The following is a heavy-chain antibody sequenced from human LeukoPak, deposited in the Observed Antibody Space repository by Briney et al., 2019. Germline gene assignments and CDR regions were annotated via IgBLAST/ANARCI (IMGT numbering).Heavy chain of an antibody. CDR1: GFTFSSYW. CDR2: INSDGSST. J-gene: IGHJ5*02. Sequence: GGSLRLSCAASGFTFSSYWMHWVRQAPGKGLVWVSRINSDGSSTSYADSVKGRFTISRDNAKNTLYLQMNSLRAEDTAVYYCARETPYYGFWSGYEGNWFDPWGQGTLVTVSS. D-gene: IGHD3-3*01. CDR3: ARETPYYGFWSGYEGNWFDP. V-gene: IGHV3-74*01.